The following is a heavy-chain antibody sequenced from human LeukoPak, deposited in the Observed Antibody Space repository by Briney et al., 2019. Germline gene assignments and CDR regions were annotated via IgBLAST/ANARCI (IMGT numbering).Heavy chain of an antibody. D-gene: IGHD3-10*01. CDR2: ISGSGGST. V-gene: IGHV3-23*01. CDR3: AKVVLWFGELFPGAFDI. Sequence: PGGSLRLSCATSGFTFSSYAMSWVRQAPGKGLEWVSAISGSGGSTYYADSVKGRFTISRDNSKNTLYLQMNSLRAEDTAVYYCAKVVLWFGELFPGAFDIWGQGTMVTVSS. CDR1: GFTFSSYA. J-gene: IGHJ3*02.